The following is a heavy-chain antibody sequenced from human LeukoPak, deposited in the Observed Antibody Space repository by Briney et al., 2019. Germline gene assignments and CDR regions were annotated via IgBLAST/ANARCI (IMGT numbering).Heavy chain of an antibody. CDR1: GASISSYY. D-gene: IGHD1-14*01. CDR3: ARDSGRRTGFDY. CDR2: IYTSGTA. Sequence: PSETLSLTCTVSGASISSYYWSWIRQPAGEGLEWVGRIYTSGTANYSPSLKSRVTMSVDTSKNQFSRKLSSVTAADTAVYYCARDSGRRTGFDYWGQGTLVTVSS. J-gene: IGHJ4*02. V-gene: IGHV4-4*07.